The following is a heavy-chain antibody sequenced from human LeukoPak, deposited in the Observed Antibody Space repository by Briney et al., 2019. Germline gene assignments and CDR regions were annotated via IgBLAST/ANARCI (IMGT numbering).Heavy chain of an antibody. CDR3: ARDHGYSSGWYGGPGY. CDR1: GGSTSSSSYY. D-gene: IGHD6-19*01. V-gene: IGHV4-39*07. J-gene: IGHJ4*02. CDR2: IYYSGNT. Sequence: SETLSLTCTVSGGSTSSSSYYWGWIRQPPGKGLEWIGSIYYSGNTYYNPSLKSPATISVDTSKNQFSLKLSSVTAADTAVYYCARDHGYSSGWYGGPGYWGQGTLVTVSS.